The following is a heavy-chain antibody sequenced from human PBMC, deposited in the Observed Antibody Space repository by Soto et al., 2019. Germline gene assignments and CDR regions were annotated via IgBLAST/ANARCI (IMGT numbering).Heavy chain of an antibody. Sequence: EVQLVESGGGLVQPGGSLKLSCAASGFTFSGSAMHWVRQASGKGLEWVGRIRSKANSYATAYAASVKGRFTISRXXSKNTAYLQMNSLKTEDTAVYYCTSSGIAAAGRGYWGQGTLVTVSS. V-gene: IGHV3-73*01. J-gene: IGHJ4*02. CDR2: IRSKANSYAT. D-gene: IGHD6-13*01. CDR3: TSSGIAAAGRGY. CDR1: GFTFSGSA.